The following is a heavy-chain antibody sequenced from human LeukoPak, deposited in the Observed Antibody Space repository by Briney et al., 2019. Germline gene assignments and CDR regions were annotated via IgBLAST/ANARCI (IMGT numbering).Heavy chain of an antibody. CDR2: ISYDGSNK. CDR1: GFTFSSYG. CDR3: AKGNGDYVPLFDY. J-gene: IGHJ4*02. D-gene: IGHD4-17*01. Sequence: GGSLRLSCAASGFTFSSYGMRWVGQAPGKGLEWVAVISYDGSNKYYADSVKGRFTISRDNSKNTLYLQMNSLRAEDTAVYYCAKGNGDYVPLFDYWGQGTLVTVSS. V-gene: IGHV3-30*18.